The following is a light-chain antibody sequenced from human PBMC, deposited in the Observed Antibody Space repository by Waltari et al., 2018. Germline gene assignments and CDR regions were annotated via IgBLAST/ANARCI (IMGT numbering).Light chain of an antibody. V-gene: IGKV1-39*01. CDR2: GAS. CDR1: QNLRTY. Sequence: DIQMTQSPSSLSASVGDSVTIPCRASQNLRTYVNWYQQKPGKAPKLLIWGASRLESGVPSGFSGSGSGTDFTLTITNLQPEDFATYSCQQSSFSPITFGPGTKVHIK. J-gene: IGKJ3*01. CDR3: QQSSFSPIT.